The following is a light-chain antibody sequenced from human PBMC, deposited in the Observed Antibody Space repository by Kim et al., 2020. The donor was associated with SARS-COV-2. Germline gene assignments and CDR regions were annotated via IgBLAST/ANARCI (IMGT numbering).Light chain of an antibody. CDR1: SGYIGNSNS. CDR3: CSTSNTLDYV. Sequence: GQSITISCSGTSGYIGNSNSVSWYQQHSGEAPRLIIYDVRDRPSGVSARFSGSKSANMASLTSSGLRSEDEADYYCCSTSNTLDYVFGSGTKVTVL. V-gene: IGLV2-14*03. J-gene: IGLJ1*01. CDR2: DVR.